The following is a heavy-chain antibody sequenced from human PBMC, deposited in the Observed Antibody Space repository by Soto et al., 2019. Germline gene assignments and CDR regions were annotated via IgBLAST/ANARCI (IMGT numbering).Heavy chain of an antibody. CDR3: AKGPLGDGYNYPSFYYYGMDV. J-gene: IGHJ6*02. Sequence: QVQLVESGGGVVQPGRSLRLSCAASGFTFSSYGMHWVRQAPGKGLEWVAVISYDGSNKYYADSVKGRFTISRDNSKNTLYLQMNSLRAEDTAVYYCAKGPLGDGYNYPSFYYYGMDVWGQGTTVTVSS. CDR2: ISYDGSNK. V-gene: IGHV3-30*18. CDR1: GFTFSSYG. D-gene: IGHD5-12*01.